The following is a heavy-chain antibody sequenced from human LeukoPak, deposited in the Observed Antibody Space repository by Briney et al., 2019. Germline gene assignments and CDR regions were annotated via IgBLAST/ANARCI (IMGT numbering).Heavy chain of an antibody. CDR3: ASFPIYSSGWYRQLDY. Sequence: ASVKVSCKASGYTFTGYYMHWVRQAPGQGPEWMGWINPNSGGTNYAQKLQGRVTMTTDTSTSTAYMELRSLRSDDTAVYYCASFPIYSSGWYRQLDYWGQGTLVTVSS. J-gene: IGHJ4*02. D-gene: IGHD6-19*01. CDR1: GYTFTGYY. V-gene: IGHV1-2*02. CDR2: INPNSGGT.